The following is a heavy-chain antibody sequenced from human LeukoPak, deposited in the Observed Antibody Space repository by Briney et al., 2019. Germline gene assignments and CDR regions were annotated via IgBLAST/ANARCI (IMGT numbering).Heavy chain of an antibody. Sequence: SETLSLTCTVSGGSISSGSYYWSWIRQPAGTGLEWIGRTYTSGSTNYNPSLKSRVTISVDTSKNQFSLKLSSVTAADTAVYYCAREVMITFGGVIVADYLDYWGQGTLVTVSS. J-gene: IGHJ4*02. CDR3: AREVMITFGGVIVADYLDY. CDR1: GGSISSGSYY. CDR2: TYTSGST. V-gene: IGHV4-61*02. D-gene: IGHD3-16*02.